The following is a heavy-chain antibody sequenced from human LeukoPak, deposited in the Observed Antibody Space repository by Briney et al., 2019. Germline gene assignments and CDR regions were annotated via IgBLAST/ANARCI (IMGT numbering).Heavy chain of an antibody. CDR1: GFTFSSYW. Sequence: GGSLRLSCAASGFTFSSYWMHWVRPAPGKGLVWVSRINSDGSSTSYADSVKGRFTISRDNAKNTLYLQMNSLRAEDTAVYYCARQDSSGQFDPWGQGTLVTVSS. D-gene: IGHD6-19*01. CDR3: ARQDSSGQFDP. CDR2: INSDGSST. V-gene: IGHV3-74*01. J-gene: IGHJ5*02.